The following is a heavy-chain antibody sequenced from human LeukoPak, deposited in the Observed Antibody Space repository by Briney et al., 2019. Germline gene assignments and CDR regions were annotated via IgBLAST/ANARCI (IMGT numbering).Heavy chain of an antibody. CDR3: ARENNYYFDY. CDR1: GFTFSNYA. CDR2: ISNDGSNK. V-gene: IGHV3-30*04. J-gene: IGHJ4*02. Sequence: GGSLRLSCAASGFTFSNYAMHWVRQAPGKGLEWVTVISNDGSNKYYADSVRGRFTISRDNSKNTLYLQMNSLRAEDTAVYYCARENNYYFDYWGQGTLVTVSS. D-gene: IGHD1-20*01.